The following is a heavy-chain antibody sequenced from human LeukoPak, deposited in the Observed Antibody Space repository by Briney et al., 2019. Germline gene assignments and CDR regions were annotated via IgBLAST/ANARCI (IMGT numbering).Heavy chain of an antibody. V-gene: IGHV4-59*01. CDR2: IYYSGST. J-gene: IGHJ4*02. D-gene: IGHD3-22*01. Sequence: SETLSLTCTVSGGSISSYYWSWIRQPPGKGLEWIGYIYYSGSTNYNPSLKSRVTISVDTSKNQFFLKLSSVTAADTAVYYCARYYYYDSSGYFTGPFFDYWGQGTLVTVSS. CDR3: ARYYYYDSSGYFTGPFFDY. CDR1: GGSISSYY.